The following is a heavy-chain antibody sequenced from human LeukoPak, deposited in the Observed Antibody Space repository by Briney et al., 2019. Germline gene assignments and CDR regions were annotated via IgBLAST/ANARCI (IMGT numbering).Heavy chain of an antibody. V-gene: IGHV3-23*01. D-gene: IGHD3-16*02. Sequence: PGGSLRLSCTASGFTFSSYSMSWVRQAPGKGLEWVSAITDSGGSTYYADSVSGRFTISRDNSKNTLYLQMNSLRAEDTAVYYCAKDTSARRGSLNGWGQGTLVTVSS. CDR3: AKDTSARRGSLNG. CDR2: ITDSGGST. CDR1: GFTFSSYS. J-gene: IGHJ4*02.